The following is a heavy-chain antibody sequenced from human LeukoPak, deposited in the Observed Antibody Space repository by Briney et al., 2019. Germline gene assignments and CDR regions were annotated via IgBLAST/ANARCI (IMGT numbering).Heavy chain of an antibody. CDR3: ARDRVATREYYYYGLDV. J-gene: IGHJ6*02. V-gene: IGHV1-2*04. Sequence: GASVKVSCKASGYTFTGYYIQWVRQAPGQGLEWMGWINPNSGDTNYAQKFQGWVTMTRDMSISTVYMELSRLRSDDTAVYYCARDRVATREYYYYGLDVWGQGTTVTVSS. CDR2: INPNSGDT. CDR1: GYTFTGYY. D-gene: IGHD2-21*02.